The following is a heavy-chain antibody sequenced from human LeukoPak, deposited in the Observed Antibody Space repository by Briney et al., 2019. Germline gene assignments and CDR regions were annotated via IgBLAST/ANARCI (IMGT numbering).Heavy chain of an antibody. CDR2: IIPIFGTA. V-gene: IGHV1-69*13. CDR3: ASVYYYDSSGYLHY. D-gene: IGHD3-22*01. Sequence: VASVTVSCKASGGTFSSYAISWVRQAPGQGLEWMGGIIPIFGTANYAQKFQGRVTITADESTSTAYMELSSLRSEDTAVYYCASVYYYDSSGYLHYWGQGTLVTVSS. J-gene: IGHJ4*02. CDR1: GGTFSSYA.